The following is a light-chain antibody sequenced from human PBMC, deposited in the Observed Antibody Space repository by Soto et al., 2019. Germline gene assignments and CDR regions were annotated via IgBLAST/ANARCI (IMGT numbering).Light chain of an antibody. J-gene: IGKJ2*01. CDR3: YQYNKCPPYT. CDR1: QSVSSN. CDR2: GAS. V-gene: IGKV3-15*01. Sequence: EIVMTQSPAILSVSPGERATLSCRASQSVSSNLAWYQQKPGQGPRLLIYGASTRATGIPARFSGSGSGTEFTLTIISPQSEDFSVYYCYQYNKCPPYTFGQGTKVEIK.